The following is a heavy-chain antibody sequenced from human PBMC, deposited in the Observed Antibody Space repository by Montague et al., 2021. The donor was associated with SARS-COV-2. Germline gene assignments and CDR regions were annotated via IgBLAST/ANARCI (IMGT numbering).Heavy chain of an antibody. V-gene: IGHV4-59*01. Sequence: SETLSLTCTVSGGSISSYYWSWIRQPPGKGLEWIGYIYYSGSTNYNPSLKSRVTISVDTSRNQFSLKLSSVTAADTAVYYCARDSRTDFDWLFPDSGSYYYYMDAGGKGTTVTVSS. J-gene: IGHJ6*03. CDR1: GGSISSYY. D-gene: IGHD3-9*01. CDR3: ARDSRTDFDWLFPDSGSYYYYMDA. CDR2: IYYSGST.